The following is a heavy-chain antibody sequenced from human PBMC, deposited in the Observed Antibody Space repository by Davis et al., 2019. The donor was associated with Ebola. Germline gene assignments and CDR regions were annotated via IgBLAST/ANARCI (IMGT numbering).Heavy chain of an antibody. CDR2: IIPIFGTA. V-gene: IGHV1-69*06. Sequence: SVKVSCKASGYSFTDDGISWVRQAPGQGLEWMGGIIPIFGTANYAQKFQGRVTITADKSTSTAYMELSSLRSEDTAVYYCARDDWNQNWFDPWGQGTLVTVSS. CDR1: GYSFTDDG. D-gene: IGHD1-1*01. CDR3: ARDDWNQNWFDP. J-gene: IGHJ5*02.